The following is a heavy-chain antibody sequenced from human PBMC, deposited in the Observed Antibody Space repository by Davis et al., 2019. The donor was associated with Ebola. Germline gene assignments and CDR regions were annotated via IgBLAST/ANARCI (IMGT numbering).Heavy chain of an antibody. CDR3: TMTTVMVDY. J-gene: IGHJ4*02. CDR1: GFTFSSYW. V-gene: IGHV3-73*01. Sequence: GGSLRLSCAAPGFTFSSYWMSWVRQASGKGLEWVGRIRSKANSYATAYAASVKGRFTISRDDSKNTAYLQMNSLKTEDTAVYYCTMTTVMVDYWGQGTLVTVSS. CDR2: IRSKANSYAT. D-gene: IGHD4-17*01.